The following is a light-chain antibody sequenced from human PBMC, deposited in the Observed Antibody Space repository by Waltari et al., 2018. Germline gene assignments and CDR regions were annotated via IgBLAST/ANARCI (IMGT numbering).Light chain of an antibody. CDR3: CSYAGSYSVV. J-gene: IGLJ2*01. CDR2: DVS. Sequence: QSPLTQPRSVSGSPGQPVTISCPGTSSDVGGYTYVPWYQQHPGKAPKLMIYDVSKRPSGVPDRFSGSKSGNTASLTISGLQAEDEADYYCCSYAGSYSVVFGGGTKLTVL. V-gene: IGLV2-11*01. CDR1: SSDVGGYTY.